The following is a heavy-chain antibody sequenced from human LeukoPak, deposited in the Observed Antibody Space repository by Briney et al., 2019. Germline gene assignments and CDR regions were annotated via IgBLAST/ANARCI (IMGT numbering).Heavy chain of an antibody. CDR3: ARARSSSWYCPDY. Sequence: GGSLRLSCAASGFTFSNYSMNWVRQAPGKGLEWVSSISSSSSYIYYADSVKGRFTISRDNAKNSPYLQMNSLRAEDTAVYYCARARSSSWYCPDYWGQGTLVTVSS. CDR1: GFTFSNYS. V-gene: IGHV3-21*01. J-gene: IGHJ4*02. D-gene: IGHD6-13*01. CDR2: ISSSSSYI.